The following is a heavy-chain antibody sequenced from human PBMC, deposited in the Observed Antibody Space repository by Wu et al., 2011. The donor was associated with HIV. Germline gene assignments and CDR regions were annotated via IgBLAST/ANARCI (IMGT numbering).Heavy chain of an antibody. CDR1: GGTLSNYA. D-gene: IGHD4-11*01. Sequence: QVQLVQSGAEVKKPGSSVKVSCKTSGGTLSNYAINWVRQAPGQGLEWMGGIIPIFETANYAQKIQGRLTMTTDTFTSTAYMELRSLRSDDTAVYYCARDEGLQPGWFDPWGQGTLVTVSS. CDR3: ARDEGLQPGWFDP. J-gene: IGHJ5*02. CDR2: IIPIFETA. V-gene: IGHV1-69*05.